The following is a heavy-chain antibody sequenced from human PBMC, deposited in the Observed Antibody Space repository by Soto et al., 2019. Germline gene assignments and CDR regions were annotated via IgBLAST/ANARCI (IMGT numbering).Heavy chain of an antibody. D-gene: IGHD6-19*01. CDR1: GGSISSSSYY. Sequence: SETLSLTCTVSGGSISSSSYYWGWIRQPPGKGLEWIGSIYYSGSTYYNPSLKSRVTISVDTSKNQFSLKLSSVTAADTAVYYCARLRGESIAVAGGIDYWGQGTLVTVSS. V-gene: IGHV4-39*01. CDR3: ARLRGESIAVAGGIDY. CDR2: IYYSGST. J-gene: IGHJ4*02.